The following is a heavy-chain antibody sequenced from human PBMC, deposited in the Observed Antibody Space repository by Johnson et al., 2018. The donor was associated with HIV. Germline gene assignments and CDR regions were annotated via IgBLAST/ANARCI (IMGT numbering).Heavy chain of an antibody. V-gene: IGHV3-7*01. D-gene: IGHD6-19*01. J-gene: IGHJ3*02. Sequence: VQLVESGGGLVQPGGSLRLSCAASGFTFSSYWMSWVRQAPGKGLEWVANIKQDGSEKYYVDSVKGRFTISRDNAKNSLYLQMNSLRAEDTAVYYCARDQSNGWNRGAFDIWGQGTVVTVSS. CDR1: GFTFSSYW. CDR2: IKQDGSEK. CDR3: ARDQSNGWNRGAFDI.